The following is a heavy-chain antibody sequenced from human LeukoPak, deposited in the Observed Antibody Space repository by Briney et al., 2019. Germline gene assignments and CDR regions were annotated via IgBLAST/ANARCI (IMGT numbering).Heavy chain of an antibody. D-gene: IGHD5-24*01. CDR3: VRRDGSTYWYFDL. CDR1: GGSISGYY. CDR2: VYYSVST. J-gene: IGHJ2*01. V-gene: IGHV4-59*08. Sequence: SETLSLTCSVSGGSISGYYWSWIRQPRGKGLEWIGYVYYSVSTNYNPSLKSRVTMSVDTSNSQFSLKLNSVTAADTAVYYCVRRDGSTYWYFDLWGRGTLVTGPS.